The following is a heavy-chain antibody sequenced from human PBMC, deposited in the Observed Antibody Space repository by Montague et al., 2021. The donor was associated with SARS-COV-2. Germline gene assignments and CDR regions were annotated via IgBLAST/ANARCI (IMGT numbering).Heavy chain of an antibody. CDR1: GGSISSGSYY. CDR3: ARDPLYYYDSSGLLLDWYFDL. V-gene: IGHV4-61*02. J-gene: IGHJ2*01. CDR2: IYTSGST. Sequence: TLSLTCTVSGGSISSGSYYWSWIRQPAGKGLEWIGRIYTSGSTNCNPSLKSRVTISVDTSKNQFSLKLGSVTAADTAVYYCARDPLYYYDSSGLLLDWYFDLWGRGTLVTVSS. D-gene: IGHD3-22*01.